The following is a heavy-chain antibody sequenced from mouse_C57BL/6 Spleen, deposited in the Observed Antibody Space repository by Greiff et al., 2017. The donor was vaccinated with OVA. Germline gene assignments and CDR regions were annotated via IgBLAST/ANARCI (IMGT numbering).Heavy chain of an antibody. CDR3: TRGRGGSSMDY. CDR1: GFTFSSYA. D-gene: IGHD1-1*02. Sequence: EVQLVESGEGLVKPGGSLKLSCAASGFTFSSYAMSWVRQTPEKRLEWVAYISSGGDYIYYADTVKGRFTISRNNARNTLYLQMSSLKSEDTAMYYCTRGRGGSSMDYWGQGTSVTVSS. J-gene: IGHJ4*01. V-gene: IGHV5-9-1*02. CDR2: ISSGGDYI.